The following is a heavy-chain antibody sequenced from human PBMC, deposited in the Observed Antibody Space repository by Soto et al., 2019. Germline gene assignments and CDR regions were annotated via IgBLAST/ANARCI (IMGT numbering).Heavy chain of an antibody. CDR2: IYYSGRT. CDR1: GGSISSGGYY. J-gene: IGHJ2*01. D-gene: IGHD3-9*01. Sequence: QVQLQESGPGLVKPSQTLSLTCTVSGGSISSGGYYWSCIRQHPGKGLEWIGYIYYSGRTYYNPPLTSRFTISVDTSKNQSSLKLSSVTAADTVGYYCARGRSPYDILTGTNWYFDLWGRGTLVTVSS. V-gene: IGHV4-31*03. CDR3: ARGRSPYDILTGTNWYFDL.